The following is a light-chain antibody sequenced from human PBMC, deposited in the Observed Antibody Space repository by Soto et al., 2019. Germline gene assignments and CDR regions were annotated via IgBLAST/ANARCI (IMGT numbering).Light chain of an antibody. CDR2: DAS. V-gene: IGKV3-20*01. CDR1: QTVRNNY. Sequence: EILFAQAPGTLSLSPGERATLSCRASQTVRNNYLAWYQQKPGQAPRLMIYDASSRATGIPDRFSGGGSGTEFTLTISSLQSEDVALYYCQQYNDWPLTFGQGTKVDIK. CDR3: QQYNDWPLT. J-gene: IGKJ1*01.